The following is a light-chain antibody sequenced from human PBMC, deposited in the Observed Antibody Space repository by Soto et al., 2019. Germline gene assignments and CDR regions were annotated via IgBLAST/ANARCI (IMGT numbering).Light chain of an antibody. J-gene: IGKJ4*01. CDR1: QSISSC. CDR3: QQYNSYPLT. Sequence: DMQMTNFHSTLSASVGDRVPIPCRASQSISSCLAWYQQKPGKAPKLLIYDASSMESGIPARFSGSGSGTEFTLTISSLQPDEFATYYCQQYNSYPLTVGGGTKVDIK. V-gene: IGKV1-5*01. CDR2: DAS.